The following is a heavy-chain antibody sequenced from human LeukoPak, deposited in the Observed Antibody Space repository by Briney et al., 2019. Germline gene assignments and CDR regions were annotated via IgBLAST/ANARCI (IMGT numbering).Heavy chain of an antibody. CDR2: IYPGDSDT. Sequence: GESLKISCKGSGYSFTSYWIGWVRQIPGKGLEWMGIIYPGDSDTRYSPSFQGQVTISADKSISTAYLQWRSLKASDTAMYYCARLTPTYSCSSGGCLDYWGQGTLVTVSS. V-gene: IGHV5-51*01. CDR1: GYSFTSYW. CDR3: ARLTPTYSCSSGGCLDY. D-gene: IGHD6-6*01. J-gene: IGHJ4*02.